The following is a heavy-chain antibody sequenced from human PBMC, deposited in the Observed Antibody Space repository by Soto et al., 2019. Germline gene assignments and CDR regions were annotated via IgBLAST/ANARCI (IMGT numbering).Heavy chain of an antibody. J-gene: IGHJ4*02. CDR2: IKSKTDGGTT. CDR3: TAAGPEGWEPLGWVGD. V-gene: IGHV3-15*07. CDR1: GFTFSNAW. D-gene: IGHD1-26*01. Sequence: EVQLVESGGGLVKPGGSLRLSCAASGFTFSNAWMNWVRQAPGKGLEWVGRIKSKTDGGTTDYAAPVKGRFTISRDDSKHTQDRQMNSLKTEDTAVYYCTAAGPEGWEPLGWVGDWGQGTLVTVSS.